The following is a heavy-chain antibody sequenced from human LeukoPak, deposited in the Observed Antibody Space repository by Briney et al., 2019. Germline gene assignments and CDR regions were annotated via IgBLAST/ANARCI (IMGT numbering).Heavy chain of an antibody. CDR3: ARVRGSALYYFDY. J-gene: IGHJ4*02. Sequence: GGSLRLSCAASGFTVSSNYMSWVRQAPGKGLEWVSVNYSGGSTYYADSVKGRFTISRDNSRSTLYLQMNSLRAEDTAVYYCARVRGSALYYFDYWGQGTLVTVSS. CDR1: GFTVSSNY. D-gene: IGHD3-10*01. V-gene: IGHV3-53*01. CDR2: NYSGGST.